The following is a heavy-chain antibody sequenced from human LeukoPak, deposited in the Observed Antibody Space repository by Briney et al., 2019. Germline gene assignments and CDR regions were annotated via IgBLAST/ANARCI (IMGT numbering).Heavy chain of an antibody. J-gene: IGHJ4*02. CDR3: ARPVEMATYGYFDY. CDR1: GGSISSYY. Sequence: PSETLSLTCTVSGGSISSYYWSWIRQPPGKGLEWIGSIYYSGSTYYNPSLKSRVTISVDTSKNQFSLKLSSVTAADTAVYYCARPVEMATYGYFDYWGQGTLVTVSS. V-gene: IGHV4-39*01. CDR2: IYYSGST. D-gene: IGHD5-24*01.